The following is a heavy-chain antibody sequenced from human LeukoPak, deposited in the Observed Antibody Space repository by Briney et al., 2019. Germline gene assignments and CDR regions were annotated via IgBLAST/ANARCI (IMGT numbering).Heavy chain of an antibody. CDR1: GGTFSSYA. CDR3: ASAEGNGYSGYAQGFDY. D-gene: IGHD5-12*01. V-gene: IGHV1-69*04. CDR2: IIPILGIA. J-gene: IGHJ4*02. Sequence: ASVKVSCKASGGTFSSYAISWVRQAPGQGLEWMGRIIPILGIANYAQKLQGRVTITADKSTSTAYMEMSRLRSEDTAVYYCASAEGNGYSGYAQGFDYWGQGTLVTVSS.